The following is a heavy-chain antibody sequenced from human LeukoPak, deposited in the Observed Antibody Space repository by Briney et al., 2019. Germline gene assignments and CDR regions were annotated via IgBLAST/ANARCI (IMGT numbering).Heavy chain of an antibody. Sequence: PGGSLRLSCAASGLTFTNFGMSWVRQAPGKGLEWVSAISGRGDRTYYADSVKGRFTISRDNAKNSLYLQMNSLRAEDTAVYYCARGPNYYDSSGYHFRRPFDYWGQGTLVTVSS. J-gene: IGHJ4*02. V-gene: IGHV3-23*01. D-gene: IGHD3-22*01. CDR3: ARGPNYYDSSGYHFRRPFDY. CDR2: ISGRGDRT. CDR1: GLTFTNFG.